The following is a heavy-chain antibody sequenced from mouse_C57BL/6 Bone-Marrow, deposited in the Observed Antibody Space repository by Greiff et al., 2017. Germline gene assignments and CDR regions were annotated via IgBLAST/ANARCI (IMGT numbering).Heavy chain of an antibody. J-gene: IGHJ4*01. Sequence: VQLQQSGAELVRPGASVKLSCTASGFNIKDDYMHWVKQRPEQGLEWIGWIDPENGDPEYASKFQGKATITADTSSNTAYLQLSSLTSEDTAVDYCTTDSRAMDYWGQGTSVTVSS. CDR1: GFNIKDDY. CDR2: IDPENGDP. V-gene: IGHV14-4*01. CDR3: TTDSRAMDY.